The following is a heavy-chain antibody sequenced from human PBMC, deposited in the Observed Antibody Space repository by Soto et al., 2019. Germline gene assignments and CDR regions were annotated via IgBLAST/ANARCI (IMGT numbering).Heavy chain of an antibody. CDR3: ARGTSWQLHLDY. D-gene: IGHD6-13*01. CDR1: SDSISSYY. Sequence: QVQLQESGPGLVKPSETLSLTCTVSSDSISSYYWSWIRQPPGKRLEWIGYISYSGSTDYNPSLTGRVTISADTSKNQFSLKVSSVTAADAAVYYCARGTSWQLHLDYWGQGNLVTGSS. V-gene: IGHV4-59*01. CDR2: ISYSGST. J-gene: IGHJ4*02.